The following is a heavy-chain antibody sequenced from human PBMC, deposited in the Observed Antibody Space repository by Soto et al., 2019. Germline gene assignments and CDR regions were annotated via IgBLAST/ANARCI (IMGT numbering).Heavy chain of an antibody. D-gene: IGHD2-2*01. Sequence: EVQLVEFGGGLVQPGGSLRLSCAASGFGLSTHGRHWFRQAPGRGLEWFSRIDSDGSSISYADSVRGRLTMSRDNAKNTLYLQINSLRDEDTAVYYCARAVPSRPGRGDWFDPWGQGTLVTVSS. CDR2: IDSDGSSI. CDR3: ARAVPSRPGRGDWFDP. J-gene: IGHJ5*02. V-gene: IGHV3-74*01. CDR1: GFGLSTHG.